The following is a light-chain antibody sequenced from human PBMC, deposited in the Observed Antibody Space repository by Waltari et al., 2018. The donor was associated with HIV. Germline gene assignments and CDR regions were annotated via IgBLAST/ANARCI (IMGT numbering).Light chain of an antibody. Sequence: QSALPQPPSASAPPRQSVTISSTGTSNDVGSSDFVSWYQLRPGNVPKLIIYEVPKRPSGVAVRFSGSKSGNTASLTVSGLQNDDEADYYCSSYAANNTFVIFGGGTKLTVL. CDR1: SNDVGSSDF. CDR3: SSYAANNTFVI. V-gene: IGLV2-8*01. CDR2: EVP. J-gene: IGLJ2*01.